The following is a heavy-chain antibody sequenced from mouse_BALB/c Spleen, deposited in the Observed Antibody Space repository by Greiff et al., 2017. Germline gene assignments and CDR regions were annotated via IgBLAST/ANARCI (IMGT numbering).Heavy chain of an antibody. CDR2: ISSGSSTI. Sequence: DVHLVESGGGLVQPGGSRKLSCAASGFTFSSFGMHWVRQAPEKGLEWVAYISSGSSTIYYADTVKGRFTISRDNPKNTLFLQMTSLRSEDTAMYYCASNYGFDVWGAGTAVTVSS. D-gene: IGHD1-1*01. CDR1: GFTFSSFG. J-gene: IGHJ1*01. CDR3: ASNYGFDV. V-gene: IGHV5-17*02.